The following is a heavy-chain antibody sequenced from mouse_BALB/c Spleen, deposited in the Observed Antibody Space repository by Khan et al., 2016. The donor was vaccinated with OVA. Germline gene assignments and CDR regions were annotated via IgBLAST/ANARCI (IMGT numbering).Heavy chain of an antibody. V-gene: IGHV2-6-4*01. D-gene: IGHD2-14*01. CDR3: ARAYYRYDGYYAMDY. CDR2: IWGGGTT. CDR1: GFSLSRYN. J-gene: IGHJ4*01. Sequence: QVQLKESGPGLVAPSQSLSITCTVSGFSLSRYNIHWVRQPPGKGLEWLGMIWGGGTTDYNSTLKSRLSISKDNSKSQVFLEMNSLQTEDTAMYYWARAYYRYDGYYAMDYWGQGTSVTVAP.